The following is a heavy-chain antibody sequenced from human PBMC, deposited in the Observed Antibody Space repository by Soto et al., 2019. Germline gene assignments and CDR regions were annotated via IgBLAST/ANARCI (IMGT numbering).Heavy chain of an antibody. D-gene: IGHD2-15*01. CDR1: GGSLSGYY. CDR2: INHSGST. V-gene: IGHV4-34*01. Sequence: SETLSLTCAVSGGSLSGYYWSWIRQPPGKGLEWIGEINHSGSTNYNPSLKSRVTISVDTSKNQFSLKLSSVTAADTAVYYCARTLYCSGGSCGDYWGQGTLVTVSS. J-gene: IGHJ4*02. CDR3: ARTLYCSGGSCGDY.